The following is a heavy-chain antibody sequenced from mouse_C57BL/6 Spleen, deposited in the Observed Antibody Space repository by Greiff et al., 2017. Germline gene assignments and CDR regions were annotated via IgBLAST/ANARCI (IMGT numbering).Heavy chain of an antibody. CDR3: ARSDAMDY. Sequence: QVQLQQSGAELVRPGTSVKLSCKASGYTFTSYWMHWVKQRPGQGLEWIGVIDPSDSYTNYNQTFKGKATLTVDTSSSTAYMQLSSLTSEDSAVYYCARSDAMDYWGQGTSVTVSS. CDR1: GYTFTSYW. V-gene: IGHV1-59*01. CDR2: IDPSDSYT. J-gene: IGHJ4*01.